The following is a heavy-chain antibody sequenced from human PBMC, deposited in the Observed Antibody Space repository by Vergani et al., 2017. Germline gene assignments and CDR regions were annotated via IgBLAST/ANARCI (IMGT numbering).Heavy chain of an antibody. CDR1: GFTFSSYS. V-gene: IGHV3-21*01. CDR3: ARDLFYYDSSGYDSGFFDY. D-gene: IGHD3-22*01. J-gene: IGHJ4*02. Sequence: EVQLVESGGGLVKPGGSLRLSCAASGFTFSSYSMNWVRQAPGKGLEWVSSISSSSSYIYYADSVKGRFTSSRDNAKNSLYLQMNSLRAEDTAVYYCARDLFYYDSSGYDSGFFDYWGQGTLVTVSS. CDR2: ISSSSSYI.